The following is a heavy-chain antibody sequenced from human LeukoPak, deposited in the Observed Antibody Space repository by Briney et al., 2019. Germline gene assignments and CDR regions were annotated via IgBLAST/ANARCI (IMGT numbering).Heavy chain of an antibody. J-gene: IGHJ3*02. V-gene: IGHV5-51*01. Sequence: GESLKIPCKGSGYSFTSYWIGWVRQMTGKGLEWMGIIYPGDSDTRYSPSFQGQVTISADKSIITAYLQWSSLKASDTAMYYCARSKDYYDSSGYYPDAFDIWGQGTMVTVSS. CDR1: GYSFTSYW. CDR3: ARSKDYYDSSGYYPDAFDI. D-gene: IGHD3-22*01. CDR2: IYPGDSDT.